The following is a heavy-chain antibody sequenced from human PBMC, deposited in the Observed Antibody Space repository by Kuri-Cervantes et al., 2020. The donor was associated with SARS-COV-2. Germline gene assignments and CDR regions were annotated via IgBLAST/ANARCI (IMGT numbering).Heavy chain of an antibody. V-gene: IGHV1-46*01. CDR3: AREYDSSGYYADY. D-gene: IGHD3-22*01. CDR1: GYTFTSYY. J-gene: IGHJ4*02. Sequence: ASVKVSCKASGYTFTSYYMHWVRQAPGQGLEWMGIINPSGGSTSYAQKFQGRVTMTTDTSTSTAYMELRSLRSDDTAVYYCAREYDSSGYYADYWGQGTLVTVSS. CDR2: INPSGGST.